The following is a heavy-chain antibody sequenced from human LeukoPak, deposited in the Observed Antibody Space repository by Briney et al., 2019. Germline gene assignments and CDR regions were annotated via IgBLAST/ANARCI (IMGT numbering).Heavy chain of an antibody. Sequence: GRSLRLSCAASGFTFSSYAMHWVRQAPGKGLEWVAVISYDGSNKYYADSVKGRFAVSRDNAKNTLYLQMNSLRAEDTAVYYCVVVSYYYDTSGYVDSWGQGTLVTVSS. CDR1: GFTFSSYA. V-gene: IGHV3-30*09. CDR3: VVVSYYYDTSGYVDS. CDR2: ISYDGSNK. J-gene: IGHJ4*02. D-gene: IGHD3-22*01.